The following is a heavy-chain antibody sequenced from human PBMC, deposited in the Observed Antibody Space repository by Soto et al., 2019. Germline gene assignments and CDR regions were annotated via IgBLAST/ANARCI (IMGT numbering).Heavy chain of an antibody. D-gene: IGHD3-10*01. V-gene: IGHV3-23*01. CDR2: ISGDT. J-gene: IGHJ4*02. CDR1: GLPFSSAA. Sequence: EVRLLESGGGLVQPGGSLRLSCVVSGLPFSSAAMNWVRQAPGKGLEWVSGISGDTYYADSVKGRFTISRDNSQSTVYLHMNSLSTEDAAIYYSAKGSGYKYGSRFDFCSQGTRVTVSS. CDR3: AKGSGYKYGSRFDF.